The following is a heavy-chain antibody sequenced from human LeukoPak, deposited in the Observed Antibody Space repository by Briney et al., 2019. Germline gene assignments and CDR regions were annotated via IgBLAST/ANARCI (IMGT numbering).Heavy chain of an antibody. V-gene: IGHV1-8*02. CDR1: GYTFTSYG. D-gene: IGHD2-15*01. J-gene: IGHJ5*02. CDR3: ARGEEVVYCSGGSCYNWFDP. CDR2: MNPNSGNT. Sequence: GASVKVSCKASGYTFTSYGISWVRQAPGQGLEWMGWMNPNSGNTGYAQKFQGRVTMTRNTSISTAYMELSSLRSEDTAVYYCARGEEVVYCSGGSCYNWFDPWGQGTLVTVSS.